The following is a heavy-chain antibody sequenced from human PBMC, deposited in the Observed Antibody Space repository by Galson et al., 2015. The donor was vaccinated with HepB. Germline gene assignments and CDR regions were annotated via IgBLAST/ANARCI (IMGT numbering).Heavy chain of an antibody. V-gene: IGHV3-30-3*01. Sequence: SLRLSCAASGFTFSSYAMHWVRQAPGKGLEWVAVISYDGSNKYYADSVKGRFTISRDNSKNTLYLQMNSLRAEDTAVYYCARDFPLLYCSSTSCYTGWFDPWGQGTLVTVSS. D-gene: IGHD2-2*02. CDR1: GFTFSSYA. CDR3: ARDFPLLYCSSTSCYTGWFDP. CDR2: ISYDGSNK. J-gene: IGHJ5*02.